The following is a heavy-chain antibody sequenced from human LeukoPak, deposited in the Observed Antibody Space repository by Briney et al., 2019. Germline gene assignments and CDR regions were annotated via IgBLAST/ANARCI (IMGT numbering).Heavy chain of an antibody. V-gene: IGHV3-33*06. CDR2: IWYDGSNK. Sequence: GALRLSCAASGFTFSSYGMHWVRQAPGKGLEWVAVIWYDGSNKYYADSVKGRFTISRDNSKNTLYLQMNSLRAEDTAVYYCAKDSGYNPLGASDYWGQGTLVTVSS. CDR1: GFTFSSYG. CDR3: AKDSGYNPLGASDY. J-gene: IGHJ4*02. D-gene: IGHD5-12*01.